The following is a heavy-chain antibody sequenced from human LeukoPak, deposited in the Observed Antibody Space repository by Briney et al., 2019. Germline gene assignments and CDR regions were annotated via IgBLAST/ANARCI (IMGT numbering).Heavy chain of an antibody. CDR1: GGSISSYH. V-gene: IGHV4-59*01. CDR3: ARGIIVVVPAAPYYYYYYMDV. CDR2: IYYSGST. J-gene: IGHJ6*03. Sequence: SETLSLTCTVSGGSISSYHWSWIRQPPGKGLEWIGYIYYSGSTNYNPSLKSRVTISVDTSKNQFSLKLSSVTAADTAVYYCARGIIVVVPAAPYYYYYYMDVWGKGTTVTVSS. D-gene: IGHD2-2*01.